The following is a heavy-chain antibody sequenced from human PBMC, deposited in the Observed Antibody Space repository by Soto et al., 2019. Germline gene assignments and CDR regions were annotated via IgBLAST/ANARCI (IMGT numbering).Heavy chain of an antibody. CDR2: ISSTTHYI. Sequence: LRLSCAASGFTFTRYSMNWARQAPGKGLEWVSSISSTTHYIYYADSMRGRFTISRDNAKNAVYLEMNSLRAEDTAVYYCARESEDLTSNFDYWGQGTLVTVSS. CDR3: ARESEDLTSNFDY. CDR1: GFTFTRYS. V-gene: IGHV3-21*06. J-gene: IGHJ4*02.